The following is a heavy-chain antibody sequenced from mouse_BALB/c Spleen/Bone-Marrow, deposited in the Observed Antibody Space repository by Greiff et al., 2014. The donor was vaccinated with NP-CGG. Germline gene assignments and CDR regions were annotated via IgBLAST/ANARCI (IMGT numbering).Heavy chain of an antibody. Sequence: QVQLQQSGAELARPGASVKLSCKASGYTFTSYWMQWVKQRPGQGLEWIGAIYPGDGDTRYTQKFKGKATLTADESSSTAYMQLSSLASEDSAVYYCARGGLFDYWGQGTTPTVSS. D-gene: IGHD3-2*02. V-gene: IGHV1-87*01. CDR1: GYTFTSYW. CDR3: ARGGLFDY. CDR2: IYPGDGDT. J-gene: IGHJ2*01.